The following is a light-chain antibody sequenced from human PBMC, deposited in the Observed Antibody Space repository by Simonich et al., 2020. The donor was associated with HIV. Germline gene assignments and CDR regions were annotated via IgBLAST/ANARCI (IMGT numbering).Light chain of an antibody. Sequence: DIQMTQSPSSVSASVGDRVTITCRASKGISSWLAWYQQKPGKAPKLLIYKASSLESGVPSRCSGSGSGTEFTLTISSLQPDDFATYYCQQYNSYSRTFGQGTKVEIK. J-gene: IGKJ1*01. V-gene: IGKV1-5*03. CDR1: KGISSW. CDR2: KAS. CDR3: QQYNSYSRT.